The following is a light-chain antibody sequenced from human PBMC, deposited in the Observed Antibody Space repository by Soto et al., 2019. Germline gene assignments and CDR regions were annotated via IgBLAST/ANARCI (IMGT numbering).Light chain of an antibody. CDR3: ATWDDSLSGPV. Sequence: QSVLRQPPSASGTPGQSVTISCSGSTSNIGSSTVYWYQQLPGTAPKVFIYENNRRPSGVPDRFSGSKSGTSASLAISGLRSEDEAEYYCATWDDSLSGPVFGGGTKLTVL. J-gene: IGLJ2*01. CDR2: ENN. V-gene: IGLV1-47*01. CDR1: TSNIGSST.